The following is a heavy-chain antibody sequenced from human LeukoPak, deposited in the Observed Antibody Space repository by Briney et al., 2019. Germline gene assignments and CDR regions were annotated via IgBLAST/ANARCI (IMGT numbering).Heavy chain of an antibody. Sequence: SETLSLTCTFSGGSISSYYWSWIRQPAGKGLEWIGRIHTSGRTNYNPPLKSRVTMSVDTSKNQFSLKLSSVTAADTAVYYCARGLLWFGTSFDYWGQGTLVTVSS. D-gene: IGHD3-10*01. J-gene: IGHJ4*02. CDR1: GGSISSYY. CDR3: ARGLLWFGTSFDY. CDR2: IHTSGRT. V-gene: IGHV4-4*07.